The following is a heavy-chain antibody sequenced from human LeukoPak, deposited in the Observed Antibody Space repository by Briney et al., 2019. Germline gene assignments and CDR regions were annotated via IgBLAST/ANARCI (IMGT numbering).Heavy chain of an antibody. CDR1: AFTFSSYA. CDR3: AKDRAGYWLYYFDY. V-gene: IGHV3-23*01. J-gene: IGHJ4*02. D-gene: IGHD2-15*01. CDR2: IRGSGGST. Sequence: PGGSLRLSCTASAFTFSSYAMSWVRQAPGKGREWVSAIRGSGGSTYYADSVKGRFTISRDDSKNTLYLQMNSLRAEDTAGYYCAKDRAGYWLYYFDYWGQGTLVTVSS.